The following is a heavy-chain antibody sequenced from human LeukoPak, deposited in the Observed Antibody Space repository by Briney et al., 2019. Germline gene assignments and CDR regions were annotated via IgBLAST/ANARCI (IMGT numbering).Heavy chain of an antibody. CDR1: GFTFSSYG. D-gene: IGHD3-10*01. CDR2: IRYDGSNK. V-gene: IGHV3-30*02. J-gene: IGHJ4*02. CDR3: AKAKPSSSMVRGVIGAFSPIDY. Sequence: PGGSLRLSCAASGFTFSSYGMHWVRQAPGKGLEWVAFIRYDGSNKYYADSVKGRFTISRDNSKNTLYLQMNSLRAEDTAVYYCAKAKPSSSMVRGVIGAFSPIDYWGQGTLVTVSS.